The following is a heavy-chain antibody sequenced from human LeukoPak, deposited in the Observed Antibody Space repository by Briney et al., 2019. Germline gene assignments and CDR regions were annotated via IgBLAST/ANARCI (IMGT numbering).Heavy chain of an antibody. CDR2: IYYGGNT. CDR3: ARHRSGGYYYGVLDY. D-gene: IGHD5-18*01. J-gene: IGHJ4*02. V-gene: IGHV4-39*01. Sequence: SETLSLTCTVSGCSISSSSYHWGWIRPPPGKGLDGIGSIYYGGNTYYNPSLKSRVTISVDTSTNQFSLKLSSVTAADTAVYYCARHRSGGYYYGVLDYWGQGTLVTVSS. CDR1: GCSISSSSYH.